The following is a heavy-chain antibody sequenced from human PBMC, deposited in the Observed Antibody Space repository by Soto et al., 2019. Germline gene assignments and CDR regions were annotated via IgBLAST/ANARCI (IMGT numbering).Heavy chain of an antibody. V-gene: IGHV3-30*18. CDR2: ISYDGSNK. CDR1: GFTFSSYG. CDR3: AKDSQAHYYFHY. Sequence: QVQLVESGGGVVQPGRSLRLSCAASGFTFSSYGMHWVRQAPGKGLEWVAVISYDGSNKYYADSVKGRFTISRDNSKNTLYLQMNSLRAEDTAVYYCAKDSQAHYYFHYWGQGTLVNVSS. J-gene: IGHJ4*02.